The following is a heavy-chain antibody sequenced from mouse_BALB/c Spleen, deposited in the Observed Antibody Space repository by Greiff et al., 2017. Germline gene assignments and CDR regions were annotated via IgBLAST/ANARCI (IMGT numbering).Heavy chain of an antibody. CDR3: ARDGSYYYAMDY. CDR1: GFTFSSYG. V-gene: IGHV5-6-3*01. Sequence: EVQLVESGGGLVQPGGSLKLSCAASGFTFSSYGMSWVRQTPDKRLELVATINSNGGSTYYPDSVKGRFTISRDNAKNTLYLQMSSLKSADTAMYYCARDGSYYYAMDYWGQGTSVTVSS. D-gene: IGHD1-3*01. J-gene: IGHJ4*01. CDR2: INSNGGST.